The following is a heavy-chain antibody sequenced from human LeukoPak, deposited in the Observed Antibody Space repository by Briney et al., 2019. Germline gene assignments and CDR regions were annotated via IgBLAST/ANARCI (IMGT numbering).Heavy chain of an antibody. CDR3: ARDRGDDYGDFNVAYYFDY. D-gene: IGHD4-17*01. CDR2: IYYSGST. J-gene: IGHJ4*02. CDR1: GGSISSYY. V-gene: IGHV4-59*01. Sequence: SETLSLTCTVSGGSISSYYWSWIRQPPGKGLEWTGYIYYSGSTNYNPSLKSRVTISVDTSKNQFSLKLSSVTAADTAVYYCARDRGDDYGDFNVAYYFDYWGQGTLVTVSS.